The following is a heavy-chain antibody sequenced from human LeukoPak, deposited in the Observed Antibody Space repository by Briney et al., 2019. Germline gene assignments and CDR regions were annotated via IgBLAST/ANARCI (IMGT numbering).Heavy chain of an antibody. CDR2: IYPRDSDT. CDR3: ARKFCSSTTCYVAFDM. CDR1: GYTFTNYW. D-gene: IGHD2-2*01. J-gene: IGHJ3*02. V-gene: IGHV5-51*01. Sequence: GESLKISCKGSGYTFTNYWIGWVRQMPGKGLEYMAIIYPRDSDTRYSPSFEGQVTISADKSISTAYLQWSSLKASDAAMYFCARKFCSSTTCYVAFDMWGQGTMVTVSS.